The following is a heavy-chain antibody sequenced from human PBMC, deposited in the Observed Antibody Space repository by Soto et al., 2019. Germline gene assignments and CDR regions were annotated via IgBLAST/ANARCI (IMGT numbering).Heavy chain of an antibody. CDR3: AKDIGYCSGGSCYGFNYSFYYGMDV. J-gene: IGHJ6*02. V-gene: IGHV3-23*01. Sequence: TGGSLRLSCAASGFTFSSYAMSWVRQAPGKGLEWVSAISGSGGSTYYADSVKGRFNISRDNSKNTLDLQMKSLRAEDTAVYYCAKDIGYCSGGSCYGFNYSFYYGMDVWGQGTTVTVSS. D-gene: IGHD2-15*01. CDR2: ISGSGGST. CDR1: GFTFSSYA.